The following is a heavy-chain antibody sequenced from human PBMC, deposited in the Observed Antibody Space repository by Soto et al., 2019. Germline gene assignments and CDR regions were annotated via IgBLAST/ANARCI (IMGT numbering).Heavy chain of an antibody. CDR3: AKASTRYCGGDCSWDY. CDR2: ISAGGGST. J-gene: IGHJ4*02. D-gene: IGHD2-21*02. V-gene: IGHV3-23*01. CDR1: GFTFSNYA. Sequence: EVQLLESGGGLVQPGGSLRLSCAAFGFTFSNYAMSWVRQAPGKGLEWGSAISAGGGSTYYADSVKGRFTISRDNSKNTLYLQMNSLRAEDAAVYYCAKASTRYCGGDCSWDYWGQGTLVTVSS.